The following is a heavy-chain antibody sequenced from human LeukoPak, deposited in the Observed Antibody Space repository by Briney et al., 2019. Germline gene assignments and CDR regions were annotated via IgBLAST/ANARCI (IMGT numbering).Heavy chain of an antibody. J-gene: IGHJ3*02. Sequence: SETLSLTCTVSGGSISSYYWSWIRQPPGKGLEWIGYIYYSGSTNYNPSLKSRVTISVDTSKNQFSLKLSSVTAADTAVYDCARDTYYYDSSGYYCAFDIWGQGTMVTVSS. CDR1: GGSISSYY. D-gene: IGHD3-22*01. CDR3: ARDTYYYDSSGYYCAFDI. V-gene: IGHV4-59*01. CDR2: IYYSGST.